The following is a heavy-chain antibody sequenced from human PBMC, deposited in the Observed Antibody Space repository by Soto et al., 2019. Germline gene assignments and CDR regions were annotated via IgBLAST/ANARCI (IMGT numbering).Heavy chain of an antibody. CDR3: ARGDGSYLNVLYYFDY. V-gene: IGHV1-69*13. Sequence: SVKVSCKASGGTFSSYAISWVRQAPGQGLEWMGGIIPIFGTANYAQKFQGRVTITADESTSTAYMELSSLRSEDTAVYYCARGDGSYLNVLYYFDYWGQGTLVTVSS. D-gene: IGHD1-26*01. CDR2: IIPIFGTA. CDR1: GGTFSSYA. J-gene: IGHJ4*02.